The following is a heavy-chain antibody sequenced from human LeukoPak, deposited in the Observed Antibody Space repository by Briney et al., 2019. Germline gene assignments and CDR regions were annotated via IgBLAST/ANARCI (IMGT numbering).Heavy chain of an antibody. CDR3: AKRYSGSSGLYNFDY. CDR1: GFTFSSYA. CDR2: ITGSAGST. D-gene: IGHD1-26*01. V-gene: IGHV3-23*01. Sequence: GGSLRLSCASSGFTFSSYAMTWVRQAPGKGLEGVSSITGSAGSTYYADSVKGRFTISRDNSKNTLYLQMNSLRAEDTAVYYCAKRYSGSSGLYNFDYWGQGTLVTVSS. J-gene: IGHJ4*02.